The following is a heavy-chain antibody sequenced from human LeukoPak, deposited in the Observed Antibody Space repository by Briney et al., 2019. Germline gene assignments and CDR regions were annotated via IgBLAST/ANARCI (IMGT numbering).Heavy chain of an antibody. V-gene: IGHV3-30*03. J-gene: IGHJ4*02. D-gene: IGHD3-9*01. CDR1: GFNYRSYG. CDR3: ARDQSGIRYFDRLLSHD. Sequence: GGSLRLSCAASGFNYRSYGKHWVRQAPGKGLEWVTVISSDGTNKYYADSVEGRFTITRDIFENTVYLQMNSLRADDTAVYYCARDQSGIRYFDRLLSHDWGQGTLVTVSS. CDR2: ISSDGTNK.